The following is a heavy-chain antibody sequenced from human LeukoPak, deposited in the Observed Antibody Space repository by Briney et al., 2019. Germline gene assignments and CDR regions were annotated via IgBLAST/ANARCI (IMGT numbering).Heavy chain of an antibody. CDR2: ISYDGSNK. Sequence: GGSLRLPCAASGFTFSSYAMHWVRQAPGKGLEWVAVISYDGSNKYYADSVKGRFTISRDNSKNTLYLQMNSLRAEDTAVYYCARDRPYCSGGSCYPRGLDYWGQGTLVTVSS. D-gene: IGHD2-15*01. CDR1: GFTFSSYA. J-gene: IGHJ4*02. CDR3: ARDRPYCSGGSCYPRGLDY. V-gene: IGHV3-30-3*01.